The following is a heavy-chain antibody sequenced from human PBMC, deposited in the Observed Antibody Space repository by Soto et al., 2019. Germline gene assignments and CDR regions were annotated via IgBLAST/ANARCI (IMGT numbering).Heavy chain of an antibody. CDR1: GGSFRNYI. CDR3: ARGLFGQQWLVGFDT. CDR2: TIPMFATA. D-gene: IGHD6-19*01. J-gene: IGHJ4*02. Sequence: QVPLVQSGAEVKKPGSSVKVSCKASGGSFRNYIFAWVRQAPGQGLEWMGGTIPMFATAQYAQKLQGRVTITADESTSTVYMDLTSLRSDDTAVYYCARGLFGQQWLVGFDTWGQGTLVTVSS. V-gene: IGHV1-69*01.